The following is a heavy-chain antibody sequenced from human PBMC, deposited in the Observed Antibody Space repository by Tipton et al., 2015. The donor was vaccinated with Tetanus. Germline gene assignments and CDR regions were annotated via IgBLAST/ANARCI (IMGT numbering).Heavy chain of an antibody. V-gene: IGHV4-61*01. J-gene: IGHJ3*02. CDR3: ARDRRWYCSGGSCFRAFDI. D-gene: IGHD2-15*01. CDR1: GGSVSSGSYY. Sequence: TLSLTCTVSGGSVSSGSYYWSWIRQPPGKGLEWIGYIYYSGSTNYNPSLKSRVTISVDTSKNQFSLKLSPVTAADTAVYYCARDRRWYCSGGSCFRAFDIWGQGTMVTVSS. CDR2: IYYSGST.